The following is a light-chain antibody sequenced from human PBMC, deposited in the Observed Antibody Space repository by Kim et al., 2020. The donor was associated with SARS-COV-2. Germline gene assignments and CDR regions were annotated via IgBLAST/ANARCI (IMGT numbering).Light chain of an antibody. V-gene: IGLV2-14*03. CDR3: SSYSSSTTLAV. J-gene: IGLJ3*02. CDR1: TSDVGGYNY. CDR2: DVS. Sequence: QSALTQPASVSGSPGQSITISCTGTTSDVGGYNYVSWYQQSPGKAPKLIIYDVSDRPSGVSNRFSGSKSGSTASLTISGLRAEDEAEYFCSSYSSSTTLAVFGGGTKLTVL.